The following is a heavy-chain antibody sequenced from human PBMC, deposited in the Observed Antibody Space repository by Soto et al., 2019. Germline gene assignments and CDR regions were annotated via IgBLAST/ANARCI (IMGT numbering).Heavy chain of an antibody. CDR3: ASFSSAPRRSTVTTFSNWFDP. V-gene: IGHV4-34*01. CDR2: INHSGST. J-gene: IGHJ5*02. CDR1: GGSFSGYY. Sequence: PSETLSLTCAVYGGSFSGYYWSWIRQPPGKGLEWIGEINHSGSTNYNPSLKSRVTISVDTSKNQFSLKLSSVTAADTAVYYCASFSSAPRRSTVTTFSNWFDPWGQGTLVTVSS. D-gene: IGHD4-4*01.